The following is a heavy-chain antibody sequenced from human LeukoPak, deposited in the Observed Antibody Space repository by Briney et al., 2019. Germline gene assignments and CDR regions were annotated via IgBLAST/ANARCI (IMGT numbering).Heavy chain of an antibody. V-gene: IGHV3-66*01. J-gene: IGHJ4*02. CDR2: IYSGDTT. Sequence: GGSLRLSCAASGFTVSTNYMSWVRQAPGKGLEWVSVIYSGDTTFYADTVRGKFTISRDNSKNTLYLQMNSLRAEDTAVYYCASILRSSSGYYFDYWGQGTLVTVSS. CDR3: ASILRSSSGYYFDY. CDR1: GFTVSTNY. D-gene: IGHD3-10*01.